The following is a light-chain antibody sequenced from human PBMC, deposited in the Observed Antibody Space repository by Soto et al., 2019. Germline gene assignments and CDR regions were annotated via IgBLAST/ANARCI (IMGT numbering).Light chain of an antibody. V-gene: IGKV1-12*01. CDR1: QGISSW. Sequence: DIQMTQSPSSVSASVGDRVSITCRASQGISSWLAWYQQKRGRAPKLLIYTGSSLRSGVPSRFSANETRTDFTLTISSLQPEDGATYYCQQPNSFPLTFGGGTKVQIK. J-gene: IGKJ4*01. CDR3: QQPNSFPLT. CDR2: TGS.